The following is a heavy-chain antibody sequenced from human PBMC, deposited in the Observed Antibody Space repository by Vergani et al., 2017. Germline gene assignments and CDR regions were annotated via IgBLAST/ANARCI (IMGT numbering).Heavy chain of an antibody. V-gene: IGHV4-39*01. CDR2: IYYSGST. CDR3: ARHSTMEWLVKVGWIDP. Sequence: QLQLQESGPGLVKPSATLSLTCSVSGASIRSSNYYWGWIRQPPGKGLEWIASIYYSGSTYYNPSLKSRVTISVDTSKNQFSLKLGSVTAADTAVYFCARHSTMEWLVKVGWIDPWGQGILVTVSS. D-gene: IGHD6-19*01. CDR1: GASIRSSNYY. J-gene: IGHJ5*02.